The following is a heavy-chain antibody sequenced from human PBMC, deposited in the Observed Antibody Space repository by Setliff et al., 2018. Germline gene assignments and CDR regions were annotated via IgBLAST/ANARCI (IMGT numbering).Heavy chain of an antibody. CDR1: GYTFTSYY. CDR2: INPSGGST. CDR3: ARANVLRFLEWSLSGGDYYYYYYMDV. J-gene: IGHJ6*03. D-gene: IGHD3-3*01. Sequence: ASVKVSCKASGYTFTSYYMHWVRQAPGQGLEWMGIINPSGGSTSYAQKFQGRVTMTRDTSTSTVYMELSSLRSEDTAVYYCARANVLRFLEWSLSGGDYYYYYYMDVWGKGTTVTV. V-gene: IGHV1-46*01.